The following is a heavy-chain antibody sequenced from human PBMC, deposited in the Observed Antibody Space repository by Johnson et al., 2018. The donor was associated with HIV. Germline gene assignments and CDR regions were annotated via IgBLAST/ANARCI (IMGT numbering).Heavy chain of an antibody. J-gene: IGHJ3*02. Sequence: QVQLVESGGGVVQPGRSLRLPCAAPGFTLSYYGVHWVRQAPGKGLEWVAVISIDGSNKQYVESVKGRFTISRDNSKKMVNLQMTSLRAEDTAVYYCATSQSGAFDIWSQGTKVTVSA. CDR1: GFTLSYYG. CDR3: ATSQSGAFDI. CDR2: ISIDGSNK. D-gene: IGHD6-6*01. V-gene: IGHV3-30*03.